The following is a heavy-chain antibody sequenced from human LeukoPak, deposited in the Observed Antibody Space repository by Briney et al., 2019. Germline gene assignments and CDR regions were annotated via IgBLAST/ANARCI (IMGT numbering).Heavy chain of an antibody. CDR1: GFTFSSYW. J-gene: IGHJ4*02. V-gene: IGHV3-7*01. CDR2: IRQDGSVQ. Sequence: GGSLRLSCAASGFTFSSYWMSWVRQAPGKGLEWVANIRQDGSVQNYVDSVKGRFTISRDNPKNSVYLQMSSLRAEDTAVYYCLVTTRSRGFDYWAREPWSPSP. D-gene: IGHD1/OR15-1a*01. CDR3: LVTTRSRGFDY.